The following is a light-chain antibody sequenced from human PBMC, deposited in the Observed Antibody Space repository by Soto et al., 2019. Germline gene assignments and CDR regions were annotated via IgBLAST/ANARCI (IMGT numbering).Light chain of an antibody. Sequence: QPVLTQPPSASGTPGQRVTISCSGSSSNIGNNDVYWYQQLPGTAPKLLIYSTNQRPSGVPDRFSGSQSVTSASLAISGLRSEDEADYYCATWDDSLSGPVFGEGTQLTVL. J-gene: IGLJ2*01. CDR1: SSNIGNND. CDR2: STN. V-gene: IGLV1-47*02. CDR3: ATWDDSLSGPV.